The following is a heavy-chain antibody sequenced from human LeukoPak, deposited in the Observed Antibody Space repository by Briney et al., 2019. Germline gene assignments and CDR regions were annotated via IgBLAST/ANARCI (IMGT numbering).Heavy chain of an antibody. CDR2: IDGSGTRT. D-gene: IGHD5-12*01. CDR1: GFTFSNYG. V-gene: IGHV3-23*01. Sequence: GGSLRLSCTAAGFTFSNYGMSWVRQAPGKGPEWVSTIDGSGTRTFYALSFNGRFIISRDNSMNTLYLQMDGLRAEDTAVYYCARDRGGYSTDFDWWGQGALVTVSS. J-gene: IGHJ4*02. CDR3: ARDRGGYSTDFDW.